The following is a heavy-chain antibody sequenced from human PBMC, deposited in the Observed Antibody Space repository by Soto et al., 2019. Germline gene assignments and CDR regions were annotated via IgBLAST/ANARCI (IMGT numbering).Heavy chain of an antibody. CDR1: GFSLSTSGVG. CDR2: IYWDDDK. D-gene: IGHD7-27*01. J-gene: IGHJ4*02. CDR3: AHSLFPNWGSRVAFDY. V-gene: IGHV2-5*02. Sequence: QITLKESGPTLVKPTQTLTLTFTFSGFSLSTSGVGVGWIRQPPGKALEWLALIYWDDDKRYSPSLKSRLTITMDTYKSPVVLTLTNMYPVDTATYCCAHSLFPNWGSRVAFDYWGQGTLVTVSS.